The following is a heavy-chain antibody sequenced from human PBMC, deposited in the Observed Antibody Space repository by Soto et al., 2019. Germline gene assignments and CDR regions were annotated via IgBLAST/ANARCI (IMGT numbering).Heavy chain of an antibody. V-gene: IGHV1-69*13. J-gene: IGHJ4*02. Sequence: SVKVSCKASGGTFSSYAISWVRQAPGQGLEWMGGIIPIFGTANYAQKFQGRVTITADESTSTAYMGLSSLRSEDTAVYYCAREVRESQLPSLFDYWGQGTLVTASS. CDR2: IIPIFGTA. CDR1: GGTFSSYA. CDR3: AREVRESQLPSLFDY. D-gene: IGHD2-2*01.